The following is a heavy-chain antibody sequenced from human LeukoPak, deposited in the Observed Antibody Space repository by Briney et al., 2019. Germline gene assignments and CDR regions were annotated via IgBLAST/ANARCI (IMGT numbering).Heavy chain of an antibody. CDR3: ATEVSGSYSAPDY. V-gene: IGHV3-23*01. D-gene: IGHD1-26*01. CDR2: ISASGGST. Sequence: GGSLRLSCAASGLSFSSYAMGWVRQGPGNGLEWVSGISASGGSTYYADSVQGRFTISRDNSNNTLYLQMNSLRADDTAVYFCATEVSGSYSAPDYWGQGTPVTVSA. J-gene: IGHJ4*02. CDR1: GLSFSSYA.